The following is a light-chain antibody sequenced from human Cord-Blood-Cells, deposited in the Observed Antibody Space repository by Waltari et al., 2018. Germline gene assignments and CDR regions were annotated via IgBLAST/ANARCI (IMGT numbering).Light chain of an antibody. V-gene: IGLV3-25*03. CDR2: KDS. CDR1: ALPKQY. Sequence: SYELTQPPSVSVSPGQTARITCSGDALPKQYASWYQQKPGQAPALVIYKDSERPSGIPERFSGSSSGTTVTLTISGVQAEDEADYYCQSADSSGTYYVFGTGTKVTVL. CDR3: QSADSSGTYYV. J-gene: IGLJ1*01.